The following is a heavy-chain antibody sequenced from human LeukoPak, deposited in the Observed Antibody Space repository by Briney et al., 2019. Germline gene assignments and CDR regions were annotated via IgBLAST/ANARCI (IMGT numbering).Heavy chain of an antibody. Sequence: GGSLRLSCAASGFTFSSYAMTWVRQAPGKGLEWVGFIRSKAYSGTTKYAASVKGRFTISRDDSKSIAYLQMNSLKTEDTAVYYCTRQGYSYGYNDYWGQGTLVTVSS. CDR2: IRSKAYSGTT. CDR3: TRQGYSYGYNDY. CDR1: GFTFSSYA. V-gene: IGHV3-49*04. J-gene: IGHJ4*02. D-gene: IGHD5-18*01.